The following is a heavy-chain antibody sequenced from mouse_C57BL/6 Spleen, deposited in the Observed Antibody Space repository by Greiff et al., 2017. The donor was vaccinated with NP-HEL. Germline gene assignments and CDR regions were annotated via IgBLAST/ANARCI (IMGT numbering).Heavy chain of an antibody. V-gene: IGHV14-4*01. CDR1: GFNIKDDY. CDR2: IDPENGDT. Sequence: EVQLQESGAELVRPGASVKLSCTASGFNIKDDYMHWVKQRPEQGLEWIGWIDPENGDTEYASKFQGKATITADTSSNTAYLQLSSLTSEDTAVYYCTGNYYGSSYDDYWGQGTTLTVSS. J-gene: IGHJ2*01. CDR3: TGNYYGSSYDDY. D-gene: IGHD1-1*01.